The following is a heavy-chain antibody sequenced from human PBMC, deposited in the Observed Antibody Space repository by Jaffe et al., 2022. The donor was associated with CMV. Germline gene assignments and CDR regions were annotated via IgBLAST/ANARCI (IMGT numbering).Heavy chain of an antibody. Sequence: QLQLQESGPGLVKPSETLSLTCTVSGGSISSSSYYWGWIRQPPGKGLEWIGSIYYSGSTYYNPSLKSRVTISVDTSKNQFSLKLSSVTAADTAVYYCARREEIPGIAAAGARTYNWFDPWGQGTLVTVSS. D-gene: IGHD6-13*01. V-gene: IGHV4-39*01. J-gene: IGHJ5*02. CDR1: GGSISSSSYY. CDR2: IYYSGST. CDR3: ARREEIPGIAAAGARTYNWFDP.